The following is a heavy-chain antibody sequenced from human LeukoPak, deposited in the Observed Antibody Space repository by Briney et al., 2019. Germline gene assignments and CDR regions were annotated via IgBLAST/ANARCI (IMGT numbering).Heavy chain of an antibody. J-gene: IGHJ4*02. CDR2: INTNSGGK. CDR1: GYTFTGYY. V-gene: IGHV1-2*02. Sequence: ASVKVSCKASGYTFTGYYMHWVRQAPGQGLEWMGWINTNSGGKNYAQKFQGRVTMTRDTSISTAYMELSRLRSDDTAVYYCARVPYCPNGVCDSYWGQGTLVTVSS. D-gene: IGHD2-8*01. CDR3: ARVPYCPNGVCDSY.